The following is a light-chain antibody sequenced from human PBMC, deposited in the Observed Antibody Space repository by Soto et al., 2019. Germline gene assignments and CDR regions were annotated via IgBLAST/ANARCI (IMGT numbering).Light chain of an antibody. Sequence: QSLLTQPPSASGTPGHRVTISCSGGSSNIGSNTVNWYQHLPEAAPKLLIYGNDQRPSGVPDRFSGSKSGTSVFLAISGLQSEDEADYYCTAWDDSLRAVLFGGGTKLTVL. CDR3: TAWDDSLRAVL. CDR2: GND. V-gene: IGLV1-44*01. CDR1: SSNIGSNT. J-gene: IGLJ2*01.